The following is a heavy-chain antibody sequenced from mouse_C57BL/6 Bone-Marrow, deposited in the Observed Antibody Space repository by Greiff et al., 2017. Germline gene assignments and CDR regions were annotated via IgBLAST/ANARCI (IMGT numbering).Heavy chain of an antibody. J-gene: IGHJ1*03. Sequence: QVQLQQPGAELVKPGASVKLSCKASGYTFTSYWMQWVKQRPGKSLEWIGEIDPSDSYTNYNQKFKGKATLTVDTSSSAAYMQLSSLTSEDSAVYYCAREDLTTVVAPYFDVWGTGTTVTVSS. V-gene: IGHV1-50*01. CDR1: GYTFTSYW. CDR2: IDPSDSYT. CDR3: AREDLTTVVAPYFDV. D-gene: IGHD1-1*01.